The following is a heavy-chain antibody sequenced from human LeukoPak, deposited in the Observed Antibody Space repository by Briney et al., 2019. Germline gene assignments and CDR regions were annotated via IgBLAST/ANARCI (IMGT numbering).Heavy chain of an antibody. CDR2: IYHSGST. CDR1: GYSISSGYY. V-gene: IGHV4-38-2*02. Sequence: PSETLSLTCTVSGYSISSGYYWGWIRQPPGKGLEWIGSIYHSGSTYYNPSLKSRVTFSVDTSKDQFSLKLGSVTAADTAVYYCAREDLFYGTSGYFNFWGQGTLVIVSS. D-gene: IGHD3-22*01. CDR3: AREDLFYGTSGYFNF. J-gene: IGHJ4*02.